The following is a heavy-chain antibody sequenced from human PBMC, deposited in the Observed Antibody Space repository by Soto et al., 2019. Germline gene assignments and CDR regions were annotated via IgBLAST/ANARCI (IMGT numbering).Heavy chain of an antibody. J-gene: IGHJ6*02. Sequence: KASETLSLTCAVYGGSFSGYYWSWIRQPPGKGLEWIGEINHSGSTNYNPSLKSRVTISVDTSKNQFSLKLSSVTAADTAVYYCARGDAAAGTGYYYYYGMDVWGQGTTVTVSS. V-gene: IGHV4-34*01. D-gene: IGHD6-13*01. CDR1: GGSFSGYY. CDR3: ARGDAAAGTGYYYYYGMDV. CDR2: INHSGST.